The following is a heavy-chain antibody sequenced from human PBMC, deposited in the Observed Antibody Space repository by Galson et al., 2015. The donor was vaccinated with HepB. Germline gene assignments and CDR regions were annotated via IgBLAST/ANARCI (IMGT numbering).Heavy chain of an antibody. CDR2: INPYSGGT. Sequence: SVKVSCKASGYTFTDFYIHWVRQAPGQGLEWMGWINPYSGGTSSAQKFQGRVTMTRDTSISTVYMEVNRLRSDDTAVYYCARDLGYYGSGSYYHHFYYGMDVWGQGTTVTLSS. CDR3: ARDLGYYGSGSYYHHFYYGMDV. CDR1: GYTFTDFY. D-gene: IGHD3-10*01. J-gene: IGHJ6*02. V-gene: IGHV1-2*02.